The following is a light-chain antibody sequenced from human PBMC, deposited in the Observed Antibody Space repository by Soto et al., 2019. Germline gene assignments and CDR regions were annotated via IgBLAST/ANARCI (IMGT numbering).Light chain of an antibody. V-gene: IGLV1-47*02. J-gene: IGLJ2*01. CDR1: SSNIGSNY. CDR2: LND. Sequence: QSVPTQPPSASGTPGQRVTISCSGSSSNIGSNYVYWYQQLPGAAPKLLIYLNDQRPSGVPDRFSGSKSGTSASLAISGLRSEDEAEYFCAAWDDSLSGPVFGGGTKVTVL. CDR3: AAWDDSLSGPV.